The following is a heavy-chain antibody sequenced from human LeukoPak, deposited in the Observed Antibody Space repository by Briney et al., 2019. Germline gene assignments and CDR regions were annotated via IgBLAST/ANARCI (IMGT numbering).Heavy chain of an antibody. D-gene: IGHD6-19*01. CDR2: IWYDGSTK. V-gene: IGHV3-33*01. J-gene: IGHJ4*02. Sequence: GGSLRVSCAASGFSISTSGMHWVRQAPGKGLEWVAVIWYDGSTKYYADSVKGRFTISRDNSKNTLYLQMNSLRAEDTAVYYCARDSSSASTRFDYWGQGTLVTVSS. CDR1: GFSISTSG. CDR3: ARDSSSASTRFDY.